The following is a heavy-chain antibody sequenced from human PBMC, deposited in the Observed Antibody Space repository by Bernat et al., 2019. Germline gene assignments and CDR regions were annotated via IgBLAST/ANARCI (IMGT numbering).Heavy chain of an antibody. D-gene: IGHD2-15*01. J-gene: IGHJ4*02. CDR2: ISYDGSNK. Sequence: QVQLVESGGGVVQPGRSLRLSCAASGFTFSSYAMHWVRQAPGKGLEWVAVISYDGSNKYYADSVKGRFTISRDNSKNIVYLQMNSVTAEDTAVYYCVGLGANSVWGQGTLVTVSS. CDR3: VGLGANSV. CDR1: GFTFSSYA. V-gene: IGHV3-30*07.